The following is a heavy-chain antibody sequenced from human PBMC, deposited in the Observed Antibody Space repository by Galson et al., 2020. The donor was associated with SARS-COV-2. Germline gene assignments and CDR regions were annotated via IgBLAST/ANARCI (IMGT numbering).Heavy chain of an antibody. CDR3: ASPYDGAFDAFDI. J-gene: IGHJ3*02. CDR1: GYTFTGHY. CDR2: INPNSGGT. V-gene: IGHV1-2*02. Sequence: ASVKVSCKASGYTFTGHYMHWVRQAPGQGLEWMGWINPNSGGTNYAQKFQGRVTMTRDTSISTAYMELSRLRSDDTAVYYCASPYDGAFDAFDIWGQGTMVTVSS. D-gene: IGHD1-26*01.